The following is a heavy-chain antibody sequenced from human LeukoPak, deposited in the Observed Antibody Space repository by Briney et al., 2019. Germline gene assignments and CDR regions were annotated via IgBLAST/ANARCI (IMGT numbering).Heavy chain of an antibody. Sequence: GGSLRLSCAASGFTFSSYWMSWVRQAPGKGLEWVANIKQDGSEKYYVDSVKGRFTISRDNAKNSLYLQMNSLRAEDTAVYYCARDEGDRITMVRGNYHYYMDVWGKGTMVTVSS. CDR1: GFTFSSYW. J-gene: IGHJ6*03. V-gene: IGHV3-7*01. CDR3: ARDEGDRITMVRGNYHYYMDV. D-gene: IGHD3-10*01. CDR2: IKQDGSEK.